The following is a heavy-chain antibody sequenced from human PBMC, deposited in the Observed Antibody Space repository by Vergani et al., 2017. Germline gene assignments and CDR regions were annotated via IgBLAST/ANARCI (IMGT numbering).Heavy chain of an antibody. J-gene: IGHJ4*02. CDR2: IQFDGINQ. CDR1: GFTLSNYD. D-gene: IGHD4/OR15-4a*01. Sequence: QVQLVESGGGVVPRGGSLRLSCATSGFTLSNYDKQWIRQGPGKGLEFVAFIQFDGINQYYADSDKGRFTISRDFSKNTLYLQMNSLRTDDTATYYCAKHFRGWCIDYWGQGTQVIVSS. V-gene: IGHV3-30*02. CDR3: AKHFRGWCIDY.